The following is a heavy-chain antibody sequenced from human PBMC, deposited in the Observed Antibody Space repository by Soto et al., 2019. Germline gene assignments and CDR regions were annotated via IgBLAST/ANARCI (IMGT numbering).Heavy chain of an antibody. CDR3: ARHRYNYRYFDWFDP. V-gene: IGHV4-39*01. CDR2: MYYSGTT. D-gene: IGHD5-18*01. CDR1: GGSISSSSYY. Sequence: SETLSLTCSVSGGSISSSSYYWGWIRQSPGKGLEWIGSMYYSGTTYYNPSLKSRVTISVDTSKNQFSLNLSSVTAADTAVYYCARHRYNYRYFDWFDPWGQGTLVTVSS. J-gene: IGHJ5*02.